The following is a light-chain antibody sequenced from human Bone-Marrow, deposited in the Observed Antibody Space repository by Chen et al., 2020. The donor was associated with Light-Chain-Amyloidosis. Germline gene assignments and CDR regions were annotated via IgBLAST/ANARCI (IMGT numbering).Light chain of an antibody. CDR2: EVS. J-gene: IGLJ2*01. Sequence: QSALTQPASVSGSPGQSITISRTGISSDVGSYNLVSWYQQHPGKGPKLMIYEVSKRPSGGSNRFSGSNSSNTASLTISELQAEDEADYYCCTYAGRVVFGGGTKLTVL. CDR1: SSDVGSYNL. CDR3: CTYAGRVV. V-gene: IGLV2-23*02.